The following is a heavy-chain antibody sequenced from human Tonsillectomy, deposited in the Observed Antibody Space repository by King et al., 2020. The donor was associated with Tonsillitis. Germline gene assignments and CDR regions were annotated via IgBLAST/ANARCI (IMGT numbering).Heavy chain of an antibody. CDR2: IYSGGST. J-gene: IGHJ4*02. D-gene: IGHD6-19*01. CDR1: GFTVSSNY. V-gene: IGHV3-53*01. CDR3: ARAGRFSSGWIDY. Sequence: VQLVESGGGLIQPGGSLRLSCAASGFTVSSNYMSWVRQAPGKGLEWVSVIYSGGSTYYADSVKGRFTISRDNSKNTLYLQMNSLRAEDTAVYYCARAGRFSSGWIDYWGQGTLVTVSS.